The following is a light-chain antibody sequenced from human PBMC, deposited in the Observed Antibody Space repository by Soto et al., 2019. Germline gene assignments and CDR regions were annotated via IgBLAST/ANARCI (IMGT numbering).Light chain of an antibody. V-gene: IGKV1-39*01. CDR2: AAS. CDR1: QTINAY. CDR3: QESYRTPRT. J-gene: IGKJ2*01. Sequence: DMQMTQSPSSLSASVGDRVTITCRASQTINAYLNWYQQKPGKAPKLLIYAASSLQSGVPSRFSGSGSGTDFTLTISSLQPEAFATYYCQESYRTPRTFGQGTRLEI.